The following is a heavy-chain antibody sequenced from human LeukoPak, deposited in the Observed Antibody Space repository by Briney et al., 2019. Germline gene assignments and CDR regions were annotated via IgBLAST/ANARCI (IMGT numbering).Heavy chain of an antibody. D-gene: IGHD3-16*01. CDR2: IFPGDSET. Sequence: GESLKISCKSSGYTFTNYWIGWVRQMPGKGLEWMGIIFPGDSETRYSPSFQGQVTISADKSISTACLHWNSLKASDTAVYYCARHDYDSGGSWGQGTLVTFSS. CDR3: ARHDYDSGGS. V-gene: IGHV5-51*01. J-gene: IGHJ5*02. CDR1: GYTFTNYW.